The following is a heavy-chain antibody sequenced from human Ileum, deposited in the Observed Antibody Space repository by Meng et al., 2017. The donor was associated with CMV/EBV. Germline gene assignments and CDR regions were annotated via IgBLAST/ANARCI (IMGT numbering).Heavy chain of an antibody. D-gene: IGHD3-9*01. CDR1: GYMFTSYY. CDR2: INPSGGSA. J-gene: IGHJ4*02. Sequence: ASVKVSCKASGYMFTSYYLHWVRQAPGQGLEWMGIINPSGGSASYAQKFQGRITMTRDTSTGTVYMEVSSLRSEDTAVYYCARGFRDFDWLGYWGQGTLVTVSS. V-gene: IGHV1-46*01. CDR3: ARGFRDFDWLGY.